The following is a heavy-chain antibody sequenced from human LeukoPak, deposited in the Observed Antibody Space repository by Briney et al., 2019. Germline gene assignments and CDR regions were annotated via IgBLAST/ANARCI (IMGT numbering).Heavy chain of an antibody. D-gene: IGHD3-22*01. J-gene: IGHJ4*02. CDR1: GFTFSSYS. V-gene: IGHV3-21*01. CDR2: ISGSSSYI. CDR3: ARAREDSSGYFPFDY. Sequence: NPGGSLRLSCAASGFTFSSYSMNWVRQAPGKGLEWVSSISGSSSYIYYADSVKGRFTISRDNAKNSLYLQMNSLRAEDTAVYYCARAREDSSGYFPFDYWGQGTLVTVSS.